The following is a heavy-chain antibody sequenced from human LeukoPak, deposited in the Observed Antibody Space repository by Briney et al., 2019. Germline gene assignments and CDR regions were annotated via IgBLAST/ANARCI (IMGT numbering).Heavy chain of an antibody. CDR3: ARVDSGSYIASEIFDY. J-gene: IGHJ4*02. CDR1: GYSISSGYY. V-gene: IGHV4-38-2*02. D-gene: IGHD1-26*01. Sequence: PSETLSLTCTVSGYSISSGYYWGWIRQPPGKGLEWIGSIYHSGSTYYNPSLKSRVTISVGTSKNQFSLKLSSVTAADTAVYYCARVDSGSYIASEIFDYWGQGTLVTVSS. CDR2: IYHSGST.